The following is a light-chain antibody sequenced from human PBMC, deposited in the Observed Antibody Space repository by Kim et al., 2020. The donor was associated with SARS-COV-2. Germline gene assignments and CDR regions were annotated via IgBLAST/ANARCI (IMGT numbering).Light chain of an antibody. CDR1: SSNIGENF. Sequence: GQKVAMSCSGSSSNIGENFVSWYQHLPGTAPKLLIYDTNKRPSGIPDRFSGSKSGTTATLDITGLQTGDEADYYCGVWDSRLSDYFFGSGTQLTVL. CDR2: DTN. CDR3: GVWDSRLSDYF. V-gene: IGLV1-51*01. J-gene: IGLJ1*01.